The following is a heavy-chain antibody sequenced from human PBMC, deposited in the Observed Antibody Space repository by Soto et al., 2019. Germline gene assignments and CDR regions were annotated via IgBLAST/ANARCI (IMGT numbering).Heavy chain of an antibody. Sequence: EVQLVESGGGLVKPGGSLRLSCAASGFTFSSYSMNWVRQAPGKGLEWVSSISSSSSYIYYADSVKGRFTISRDNAKNSLYRQMNSLRAEDTAVYYCARDLLWFGELGDWGQGTLVTVSS. J-gene: IGHJ4*02. V-gene: IGHV3-21*01. D-gene: IGHD3-10*01. CDR2: ISSSSSYI. CDR1: GFTFSSYS. CDR3: ARDLLWFGELGD.